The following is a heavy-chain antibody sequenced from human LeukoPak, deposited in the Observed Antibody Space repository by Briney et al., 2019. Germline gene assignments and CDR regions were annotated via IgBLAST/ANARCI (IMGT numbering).Heavy chain of an antibody. J-gene: IGHJ4*02. CDR2: IRSKANSYAT. D-gene: IGHD3-16*02. CDR3: TTNYDYVWGSYRYDLASFA. CDR1: GFTFSGSA. Sequence: PGGSLRLSCAASGFTFSGSAMHWVRQASGKGLEWVGRIRSKANSYATAYAASVKGRFTISRDDSKNTAYLQMNSLKIEDTAVYYCTTNYDYVWGSYRYDLASFAWGQGTLVTVSS. V-gene: IGHV3-73*01.